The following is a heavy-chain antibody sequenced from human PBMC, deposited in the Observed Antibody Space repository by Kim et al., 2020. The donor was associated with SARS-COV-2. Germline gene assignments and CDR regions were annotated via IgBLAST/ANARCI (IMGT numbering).Heavy chain of an antibody. CDR1: GFTFSSYD. Sequence: GGSLRLSCAASGFTFSSYDMHWVRQATGKGLEWVSAIGTAGDTYYPGSVKGRFAISRENAKNTLYLQMNSLRAGDTAVYYCARGRWYYDFWSGYRGGEYCFDTWGQGTLVTVSS. CDR2: IGTAGDT. D-gene: IGHD3-3*01. V-gene: IGHV3-13*01. CDR3: ARGRWYYDFWSGYRGGEYCFDT. J-gene: IGHJ5*01.